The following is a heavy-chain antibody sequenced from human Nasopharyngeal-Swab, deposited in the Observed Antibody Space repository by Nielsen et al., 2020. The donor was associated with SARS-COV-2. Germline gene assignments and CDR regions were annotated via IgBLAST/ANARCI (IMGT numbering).Heavy chain of an antibody. CDR1: GYTFSNYG. CDR3: AKGRLSKPYHSSGCYDY. D-gene: IGHD6-19*01. J-gene: IGHJ4*02. V-gene: IGHV1-18*01. Sequence: ASVKVSCKASGYTFSNYGISWVRQAPGQGLVWMGWISVYKGITIYAQNFQDRVTLTTDTSANTAYMELRSLKSDDTAVYYCAKGRLSKPYHSSGCYDYWGQGTLITVSS. CDR2: ISVYKGIT.